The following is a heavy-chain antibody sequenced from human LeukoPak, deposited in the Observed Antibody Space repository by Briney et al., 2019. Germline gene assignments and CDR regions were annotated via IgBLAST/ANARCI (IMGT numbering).Heavy chain of an antibody. V-gene: IGHV4-31*03. D-gene: IGHD2-15*01. CDR2: IYYSGST. CDR3: ARYRPGIWSSFDY. CDR1: GGSISSGGYY. J-gene: IGHJ4*02. Sequence: SETLSLTCTVSGGSISSGGYYWSWIRQHPGKGLEWIGYIYYSGSTYYNPSLKSRVTISVDTSKNQFSLKLSSVTAADTAVYYCARYRPGIWSSFDYWGQGTLVTVSS.